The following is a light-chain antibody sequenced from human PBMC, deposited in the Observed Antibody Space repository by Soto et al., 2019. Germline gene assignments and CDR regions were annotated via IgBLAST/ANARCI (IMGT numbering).Light chain of an antibody. CDR3: QQYESTPPT. CDR2: WAS. Sequence: DIVMTQSPDSLAVSLGERATINCKSSQSVLYSSNNKNYLAWYQQRPGQPPKLLIYWASTRESGVPDRFSGGGSGTDFTLPSTSRQAEDVAVYYCQQYESTPPTFGQGTKLEIK. CDR1: QSVLYSSNNKNY. J-gene: IGKJ2*01. V-gene: IGKV4-1*01.